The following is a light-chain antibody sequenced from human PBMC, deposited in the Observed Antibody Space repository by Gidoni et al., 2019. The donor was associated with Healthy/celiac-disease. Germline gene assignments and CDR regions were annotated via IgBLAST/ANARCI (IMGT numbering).Light chain of an antibody. V-gene: IGKV1-39*01. J-gene: IGKJ2*01. Sequence: DNQMTQTPSSLSASVGDRVTITCRASQSISSYLNWYQQKPGKAPKLLIYAASSLQSGVPSRFSGSGSGTDFTLTISSLQPEDFATYYCQQSYSTSSTFXQXTKLEIK. CDR3: QQSYSTSST. CDR2: AAS. CDR1: QSISSY.